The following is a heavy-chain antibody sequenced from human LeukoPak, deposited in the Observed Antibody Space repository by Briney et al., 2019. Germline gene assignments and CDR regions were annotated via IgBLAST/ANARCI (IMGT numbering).Heavy chain of an antibody. Sequence: PGGSLRLSYAASGFTFSSFEMNWVRQAPGMGLEWISYISNSGIAIYYTDSVKGRFTISRDNAKNSLYLQMNSLTAEDTAVYYCARGRLRGLDYWGQGTLVTVSS. CDR1: GFTFSSFE. CDR2: ISNSGIAI. D-gene: IGHD4-17*01. V-gene: IGHV3-48*03. J-gene: IGHJ4*02. CDR3: ARGRLRGLDY.